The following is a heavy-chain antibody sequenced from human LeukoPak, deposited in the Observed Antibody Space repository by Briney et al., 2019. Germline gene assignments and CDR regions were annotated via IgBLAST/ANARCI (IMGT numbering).Heavy chain of an antibody. V-gene: IGHV4-39*07. Sequence: SETLSLTCTVSGGSISSSSYYWGWIRQPPGKGLEWIGSIYYSGSTHYNPSLKSRVTISVDTSKNQFSLKLSSVTAADTAVYYCASGFRYCSSTSCSGARGAWFDPWGQGTLVTVSS. D-gene: IGHD2-2*01. J-gene: IGHJ5*02. CDR1: GGSISSSSYY. CDR2: IYYSGST. CDR3: ASGFRYCSSTSCSGARGAWFDP.